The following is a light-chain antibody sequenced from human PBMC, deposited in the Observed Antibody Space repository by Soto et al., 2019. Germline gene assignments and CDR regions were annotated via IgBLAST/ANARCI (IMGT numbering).Light chain of an antibody. CDR3: MQALQTPIT. Sequence: ESVLTQSPRTLCLSPGEKASISCRSSNSLLHSNGYNYLDWYLQKPGQSPQLLIYLGSNRASGVPDRFSGSGSGTDFTLKISRVEAEDVGVYYCMQALQTPITFGQGTRLENK. CDR1: NSLLHSNGYNY. J-gene: IGKJ5*01. CDR2: LGS. V-gene: IGKV2-28*01.